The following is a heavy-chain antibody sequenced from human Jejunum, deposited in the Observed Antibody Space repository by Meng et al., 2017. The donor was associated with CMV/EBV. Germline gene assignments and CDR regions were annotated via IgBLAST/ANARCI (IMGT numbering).Heavy chain of an antibody. V-gene: IGHV3-48*03. CDR1: SSYE. J-gene: IGHJ6*02. CDR3: ARVQYYDFWSGPGLAMDV. CDR2: ISSRDFTV. Sequence: SSYEMKWVRQAPGKGLEWIAYISSRDFTVHYADSVKGRFTISRDNAETSLYLQMNSLRIEDTAIYYCARVQYYDFWSGPGLAMDVWGQGTTVTVSS. D-gene: IGHD3-3*01.